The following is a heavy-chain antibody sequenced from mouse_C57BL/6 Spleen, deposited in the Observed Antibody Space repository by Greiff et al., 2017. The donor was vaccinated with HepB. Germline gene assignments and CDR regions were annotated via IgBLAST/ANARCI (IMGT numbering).Heavy chain of an antibody. CDR1: GFTFSDYG. CDR3: AGFYYYGSSWYFDV. V-gene: IGHV5-17*01. CDR2: ISSGSSTI. Sequence: EVMLVESGGGLVKPGGSLKLSCAASGFTFSDYGMHWVRQAPEKGLEWVAYISSGSSTIYYADTVKGRFTISRDNAKNTLFLQMTSLRSEDTAMYYCAGFYYYGSSWYFDVWGTGTTVTVSS. J-gene: IGHJ1*03. D-gene: IGHD1-1*01.